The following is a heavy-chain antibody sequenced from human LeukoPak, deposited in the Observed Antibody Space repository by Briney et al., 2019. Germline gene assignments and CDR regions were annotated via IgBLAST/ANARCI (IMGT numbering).Heavy chain of an antibody. CDR2: ISGSGGST. CDR1: GFTFSSYW. CDR3: AKERWELPEY. Sequence: PGGSLRVSCAASGFTFSSYWMHWVRQAPGKGLEWVSAISGSGGSTYYADSVKGRFTISRDNSKNTLYLQMNSLRAEDTAVYYCAKERWELPEYWGQGTLVTVSS. D-gene: IGHD1-26*01. V-gene: IGHV3-23*01. J-gene: IGHJ4*02.